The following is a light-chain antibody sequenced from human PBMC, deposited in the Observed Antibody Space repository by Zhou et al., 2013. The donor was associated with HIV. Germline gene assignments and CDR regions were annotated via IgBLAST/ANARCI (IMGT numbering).Light chain of an antibody. V-gene: IGKV3-20*01. CDR3: QQYANSPQT. Sequence: EIVLTQSPGTLSLSPGEGATLSCRASHTISANYLAWYQQKPGQAPRLLVYGASTRATGIPDRLTGSGSGTDFTLTFTALGPEDFAVYYCQQYANSPQTFGQGTKVEIK. J-gene: IGKJ2*01. CDR1: HTISANY. CDR2: GAS.